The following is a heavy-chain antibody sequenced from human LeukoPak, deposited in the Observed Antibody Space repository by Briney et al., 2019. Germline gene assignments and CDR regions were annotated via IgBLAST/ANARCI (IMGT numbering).Heavy chain of an antibody. D-gene: IGHD3-22*01. J-gene: IGHJ4*02. V-gene: IGHV3-11*01. CDR3: ARDSEGYYDSSGYYDY. CDR2: IGLSGSPV. Sequence: GSLRLSCAASGFAFSDYYMSWIRQAPGKGLEWVSYIGLSGSPVYYADSVKGRFTISRDNARNSLYLQMNSLRAEDTAVYYCARDSEGYYDSSGYYDYWGQGTLVTVSS. CDR1: GFAFSDYY.